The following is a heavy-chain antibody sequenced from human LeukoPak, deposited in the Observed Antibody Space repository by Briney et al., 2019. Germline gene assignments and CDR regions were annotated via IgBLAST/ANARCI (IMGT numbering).Heavy chain of an antibody. Sequence: PSETLSLTCTVSGGSLSSSSYYWGWIRQPPGKGLEWIGSMYYSGNTHYNPSLKSRVTISVDTSKNQFSLKLSSVTAADTAVYYCARRAGAYSHPYDYWGQGTLVTVSS. D-gene: IGHD4/OR15-4a*01. V-gene: IGHV4-39*01. J-gene: IGHJ4*02. CDR2: MYYSGNT. CDR1: GGSLSSSSYY. CDR3: ARRAGAYSHPYDY.